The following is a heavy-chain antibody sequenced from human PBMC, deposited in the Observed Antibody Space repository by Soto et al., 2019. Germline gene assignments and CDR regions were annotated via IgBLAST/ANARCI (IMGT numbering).Heavy chain of an antibody. CDR2: IWYDGSNK. V-gene: IGHV3-30*18. D-gene: IGHD3-10*01. Sequence: QVQLVESGGGVVQPGRSLRLSCAASGFTFSSYAMHWVRQAPGNGLEWGAVIWYDGSNKNYADSVKGRFTISRDNSKNPLYLQMNRLRTEDTAVYYCAKARHGSGTYSYFDYWGQGILVTVSS. J-gene: IGHJ4*02. CDR3: AKARHGSGTYSYFDY. CDR1: GFTFSSYA.